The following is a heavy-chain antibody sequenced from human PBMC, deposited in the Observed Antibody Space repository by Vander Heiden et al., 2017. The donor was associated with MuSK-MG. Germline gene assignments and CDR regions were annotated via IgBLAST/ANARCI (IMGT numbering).Heavy chain of an antibody. CDR2: INHSGST. CDR1: GGSFSGYY. J-gene: IGHJ4*02. D-gene: IGHD6-13*01. Sequence: QVQLQQWGAGLLKPSETLSLTCAVYGGSFSGYYWSWIRQPPGKGLEWIGEINHSGSTNYNPSLKSRVTISVDTSKNQFSLKLSSVTAADTAVYYCARQLGYSSSWYLDYWGQGTLVTVSS. V-gene: IGHV4-34*01. CDR3: ARQLGYSSSWYLDY.